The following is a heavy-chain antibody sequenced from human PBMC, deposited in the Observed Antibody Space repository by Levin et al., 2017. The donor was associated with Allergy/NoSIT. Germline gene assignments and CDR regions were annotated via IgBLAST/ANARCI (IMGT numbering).Heavy chain of an antibody. Sequence: GESLKISCAASGFTFSSYAMHWVRQAPGKGLEWVAVISYDGSNKYYADSVKGRFTISRDNSKNTLYLQMNSLRAEDTAVYYCARDNSGIAVAGLFQHWGQGTLVTVSS. CDR1: GFTFSSYA. CDR3: ARDNSGIAVAGLFQH. J-gene: IGHJ1*01. D-gene: IGHD6-19*01. V-gene: IGHV3-30-3*01. CDR2: ISYDGSNK.